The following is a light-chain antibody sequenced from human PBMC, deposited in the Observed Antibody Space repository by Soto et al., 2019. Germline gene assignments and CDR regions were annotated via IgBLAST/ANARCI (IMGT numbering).Light chain of an antibody. CDR3: QQYNNWPPWT. Sequence: EIVMTQSPATLSVSPGERATLSCRASQSVSSNLAWYQQKPGQAPRLLIYGASTRATGIPARFSGSRSGTEFTLTIRSLQPEDFAVYYCQQYNNWPPWTFGPGTKVDIK. CDR2: GAS. V-gene: IGKV3-15*01. J-gene: IGKJ3*01. CDR1: QSVSSN.